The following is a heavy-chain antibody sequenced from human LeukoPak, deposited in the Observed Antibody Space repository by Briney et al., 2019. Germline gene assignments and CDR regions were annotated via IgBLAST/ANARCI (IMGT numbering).Heavy chain of an antibody. Sequence: SETLSLTCTVSGGSISSYYWSWIREPAGKGLEWIGRIYTSGSTNYNPSLNSRVTKSVDTSKNQFSRELSSVTAADTAVYYWASSGSYALMDYWGQGTLVSVSS. J-gene: IGHJ4*02. CDR2: IYTSGST. D-gene: IGHD1-26*01. CDR3: ASSGSYALMDY. V-gene: IGHV4-4*07. CDR1: GGSISSYY.